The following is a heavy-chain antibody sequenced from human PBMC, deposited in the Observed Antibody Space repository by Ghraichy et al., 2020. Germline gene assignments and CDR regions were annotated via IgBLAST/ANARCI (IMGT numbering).Heavy chain of an antibody. D-gene: IGHD7-27*01. CDR1: GFTFSSYS. CDR3: ARANWGLIGDWYFDL. J-gene: IGHJ2*01. CDR2: ISSSSSYI. Sequence: GGSLRLSCAASGFTFSSYSMNWVRQAPGKGLEWVSSISSSSSYIYYADSVKGRFTISRDNAKNSLYLQMNSLRAEDTAVYYCARANWGLIGDWYFDLWGRGTLVTVSS. V-gene: IGHV3-21*01.